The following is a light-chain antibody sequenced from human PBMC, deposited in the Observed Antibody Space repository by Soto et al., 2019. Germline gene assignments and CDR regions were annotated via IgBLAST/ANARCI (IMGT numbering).Light chain of an antibody. Sequence: DIQMTQSPSTLSASIGDRVTITCRASQSISNWLAWLQQRPGKAPKVLILDASNLGSGVPSRFSGSGSGTEFTLTISSLQPGDFGNYYCQQYNSYSPWTFGQGT. CDR2: DAS. V-gene: IGKV1-5*01. CDR1: QSISNW. J-gene: IGKJ1*01. CDR3: QQYNSYSPWT.